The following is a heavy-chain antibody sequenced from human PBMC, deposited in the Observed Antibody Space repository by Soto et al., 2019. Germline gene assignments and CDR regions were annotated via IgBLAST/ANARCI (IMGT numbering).Heavy chain of an antibody. CDR3: ARPRSGSYRLDYYGMDV. V-gene: IGHV5-51*01. Sequence: GESLKISCKGSGYSFSNYWIAWVRQMPGKGLEWMGIIYVGDSDTRYSPSFQGQVTISADKSISTAYLQWRSLRASDTAMYYCARPRSGSYRLDYYGMDVWGQGTTVTVSS. CDR1: GYSFSNYW. D-gene: IGHD3-10*01. CDR2: IYVGDSDT. J-gene: IGHJ6*02.